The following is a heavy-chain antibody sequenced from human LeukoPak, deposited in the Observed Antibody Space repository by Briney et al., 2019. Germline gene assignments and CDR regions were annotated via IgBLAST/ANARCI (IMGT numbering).Heavy chain of an antibody. CDR2: IYSSGST. D-gene: IGHD4-17*01. Sequence: SETLSLTCTVSGDSISSYYWSWIRQPAGKGLEFIGRIYSSGSTNYNPSLKSRVTISVDTSKNQFSLKLYSVTAADTAMFYCARLAYGDYYFDHWGQGTLVTVSS. J-gene: IGHJ4*02. V-gene: IGHV4-4*07. CDR1: GDSISSYY. CDR3: ARLAYGDYYFDH.